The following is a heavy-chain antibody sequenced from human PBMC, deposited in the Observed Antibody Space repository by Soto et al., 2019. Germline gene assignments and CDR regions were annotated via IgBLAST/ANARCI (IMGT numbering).Heavy chain of an antibody. CDR2: IYYSGST. CDR3: ARAPLLEWLTGYMDV. J-gene: IGHJ6*03. D-gene: IGHD3-3*01. CDR1: GGSISSYY. V-gene: IGHV4-59*01. Sequence: TSETLSLTCTVSGGSISSYYWSWIRQPPGKGLEWIGYIYYSGSTNYNPSLKSRVTISVDTSKNQFSLKLSSVTAADTAVYYCARAPLLEWLTGYMDVWGKGTTVTVSS.